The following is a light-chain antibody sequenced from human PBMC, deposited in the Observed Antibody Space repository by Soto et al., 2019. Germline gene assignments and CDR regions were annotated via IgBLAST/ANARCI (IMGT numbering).Light chain of an antibody. Sequence: DIPMTQSPSTLSASVGDRVTITCRASQSINSWLAWYQQKPGKAPKLLIYRASTLEGGVPPRLSGSGSGTEFTLTISSLQPDDFSTYYCQHYDSYSGTFGPGTKVDIK. J-gene: IGKJ3*01. CDR1: QSINSW. CDR3: QHYDSYSGT. V-gene: IGKV1-5*03. CDR2: RAS.